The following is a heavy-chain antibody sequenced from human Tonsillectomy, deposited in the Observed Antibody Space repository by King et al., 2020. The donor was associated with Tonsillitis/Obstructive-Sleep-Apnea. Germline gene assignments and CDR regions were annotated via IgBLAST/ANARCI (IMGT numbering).Heavy chain of an antibody. V-gene: IGHV2-70*11. CDR2: IDWDDDN. CDR3: ARTHRYCSGGSCSLRLDY. D-gene: IGHD2-15*01. J-gene: IGHJ4*02. CDR1: GFSLSTYGMC. Sequence: VTLKESGPALVKPTQTLTLTCAFSGFSLSTYGMCVSWIRQPPGKALEWLARIDWDDDNYTGPSLRTRLPISKDTSKNQGVLTMTNMDPVDTATYYCARTHRYCSGGSCSLRLDYWGQGTLVTVSS.